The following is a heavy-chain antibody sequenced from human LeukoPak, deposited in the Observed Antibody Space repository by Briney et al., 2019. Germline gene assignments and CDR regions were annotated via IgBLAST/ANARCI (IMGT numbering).Heavy chain of an antibody. CDR3: AKETTKRSYYYYYYMDV. D-gene: IGHD1-1*01. Sequence: GGSLRLSCAASGFTFSSYAMSWVRQAPGKGLEWVSGISGSGGHTYYADSVKGRFTISRDNSKNTLYLQMNSLRAEDTAVYYCAKETTKRSYYYYYYMDVWGKGTTVTISS. CDR2: ISGSGGHT. CDR1: GFTFSSYA. V-gene: IGHV3-23*01. J-gene: IGHJ6*03.